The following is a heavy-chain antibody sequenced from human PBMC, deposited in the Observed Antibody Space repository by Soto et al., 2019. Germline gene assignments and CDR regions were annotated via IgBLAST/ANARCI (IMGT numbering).Heavy chain of an antibody. CDR3: ARLRVAAAGTRGGLDY. Sequence: QVQLVESGGGVVQRGRSLRLSCAASGFTFSSYAMHWVRQAPGKGLEWVAVISYDGSNKYYADSVKGRFTISRDNSKNTLYLQMNSLRAEDTAVYYCARLRVAAAGTRGGLDYWGQGTLVTVSS. J-gene: IGHJ4*02. CDR1: GFTFSSYA. CDR2: ISYDGSNK. D-gene: IGHD6-13*01. V-gene: IGHV3-30-3*01.